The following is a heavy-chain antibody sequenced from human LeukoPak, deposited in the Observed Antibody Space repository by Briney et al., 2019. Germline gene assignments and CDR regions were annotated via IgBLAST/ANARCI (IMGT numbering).Heavy chain of an antibody. V-gene: IGHV3-9*01. Sequence: GGSLRLSCAASGFTFDDYAMHWVRQAPGKGLEWVSGISWNSGSIGYADSVKGRFTISRDNAKNSLYLQMNSLRAEDTALYYCAKEHYYDSSVTLDHWGQGTLVTVSS. J-gene: IGHJ4*02. D-gene: IGHD3-22*01. CDR1: GFTFDDYA. CDR2: ISWNSGSI. CDR3: AKEHYYDSSVTLDH.